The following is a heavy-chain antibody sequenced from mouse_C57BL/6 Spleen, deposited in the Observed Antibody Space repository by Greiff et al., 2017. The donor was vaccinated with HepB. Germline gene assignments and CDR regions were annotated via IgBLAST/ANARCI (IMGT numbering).Heavy chain of an antibody. J-gene: IGHJ4*01. CDR1: GYAFSSYW. V-gene: IGHV1-80*01. CDR3: ARHGGPYYAMDY. Sequence: VKLQESGAELVKPGASVKISCKASGYAFSSYWMNWVKQRPGKGLEWIGQIYPGDGDTNYNGKFKGKATLTADKSSSTAYMQLSSLTSEDSAVYFCARHGGPYYAMDYWGQGTSVTVSS. CDR2: IYPGDGDT.